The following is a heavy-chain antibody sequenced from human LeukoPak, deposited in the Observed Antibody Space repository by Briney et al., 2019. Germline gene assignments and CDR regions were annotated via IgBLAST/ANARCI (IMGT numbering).Heavy chain of an antibody. J-gene: IGHJ4*02. CDR3: ARGPMVRGVAGVVY. D-gene: IGHD3-10*01. V-gene: IGHV1-8*01. Sequence: ASVKVSCKASGYTFTSYDINWVRQATGQGLEWVGWMNPNGGNTGYARKFQGRVTMTRNTSISTAYMELSSLRSEDTAVYYCARGPMVRGVAGVVYWGQGTLVTVSS. CDR1: GYTFTSYD. CDR2: MNPNGGNT.